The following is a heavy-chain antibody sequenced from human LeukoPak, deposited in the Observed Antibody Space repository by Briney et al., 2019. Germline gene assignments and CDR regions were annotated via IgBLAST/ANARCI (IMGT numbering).Heavy chain of an antibody. CDR2: INPNSGGT. Sequence: ASVKVSCKASGYTFTDYYMHWVRQAPGQGLEWMGWINPNSGGTNYAQKFQGRVTMTRDTSITTAYMELRTLRSDDTAVYYCARDRQGLTAGANNWFDPWGQGTLVSVSS. J-gene: IGHJ5*02. CDR1: GYTFTDYY. V-gene: IGHV1-2*02. D-gene: IGHD6-13*01. CDR3: ARDRQGLTAGANNWFDP.